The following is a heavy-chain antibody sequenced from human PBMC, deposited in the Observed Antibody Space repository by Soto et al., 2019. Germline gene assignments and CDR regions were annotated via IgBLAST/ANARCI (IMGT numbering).Heavy chain of an antibody. CDR3: TGYYDFWSRNWFDP. CDR1: GFTFGDYA. Sequence: GGSLRLSCTASGFTFGDYAMSWFRQAPGKGLEWVGFIRSKAYGGTTEYAASVKGRFTISRDDSKSIAYLQMNSLKTEDTAVYYCTGYYDFWSRNWFDPWGQGTLVTVSS. V-gene: IGHV3-49*03. CDR2: IRSKAYGGTT. D-gene: IGHD3-3*01. J-gene: IGHJ5*02.